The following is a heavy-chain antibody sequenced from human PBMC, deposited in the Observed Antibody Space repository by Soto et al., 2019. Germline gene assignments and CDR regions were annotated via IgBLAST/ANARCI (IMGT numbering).Heavy chain of an antibody. V-gene: IGHV3-48*02. CDR2: ISSSSNNI. J-gene: IGHJ4*02. D-gene: IGHD1-20*01. CDR1: GLSFSIYA. Sequence: EVQLVGSGGALVQPGGSLRLSCAASGLSFSIYAMNWVRQAPGKGLEWISYISSSSNNIQYADSVKGRFTISRDNAKNSLYLQMHSLRDEDTAVYYCASDPSYNTNLKYFFDYWGQGTLVIVSS. CDR3: ASDPSYNTNLKYFFDY.